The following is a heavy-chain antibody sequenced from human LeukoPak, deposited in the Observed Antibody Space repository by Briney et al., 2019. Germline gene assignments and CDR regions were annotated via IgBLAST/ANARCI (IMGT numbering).Heavy chain of an antibody. J-gene: IGHJ3*02. CDR3: ARVAIFGVVTLDAFDI. Sequence: ASVKVSCKASGYTFTSYYMHWVRQAPGQGLEWMGIINPSGGSTSYAQKFQGRVTMTRDTSTSTAYMELSSLRSEDTAVYYCARVAIFGVVTLDAFDIWGQGTMVTVSS. CDR2: INPSGGST. D-gene: IGHD3-3*01. CDR1: GYTFTSYY. V-gene: IGHV1-46*01.